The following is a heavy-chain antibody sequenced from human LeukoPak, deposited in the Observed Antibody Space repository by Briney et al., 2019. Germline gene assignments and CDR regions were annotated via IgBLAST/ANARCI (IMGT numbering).Heavy chain of an antibody. D-gene: IGHD3-10*01. J-gene: IGHJ5*01. CDR1: GGSISSSSYY. Sequence: SETLSLTCTVSGGSISSSSYYWGWIRQPPGKGLEWIGSIYYSGSTYYNPSLKSRVTISVDTSKNQLSLKLSSVTAADTAVYYCARIRYYGPGGWFDSWGQGTLVTVSS. V-gene: IGHV4-39*01. CDR3: ARIRYYGPGGWFDS. CDR2: IYYSGST.